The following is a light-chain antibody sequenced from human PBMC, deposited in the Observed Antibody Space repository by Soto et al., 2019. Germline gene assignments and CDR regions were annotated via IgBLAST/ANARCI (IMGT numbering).Light chain of an antibody. CDR1: SSDVGGYNY. Sequence: QSALTQPASVSGSPGQSITMSCTGTSSDVGGYNYVSWYQQHPGKAPKLMIYDVSNRPSGVSNRFSGSKSGNTASLTISGLQAEDEADYYCTSYTSNNTLVFGTGTKVTVL. CDR3: TSYTSNNTLV. J-gene: IGLJ1*01. V-gene: IGLV2-14*01. CDR2: DVS.